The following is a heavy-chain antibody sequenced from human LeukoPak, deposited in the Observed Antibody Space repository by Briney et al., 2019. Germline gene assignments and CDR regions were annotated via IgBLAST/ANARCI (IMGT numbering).Heavy chain of an antibody. V-gene: IGHV6-1*01. J-gene: IGHJ3*01. CDR2: TYYRSKWYY. Sequence: SQTLSLTCDISGDTVSSNSAAWNWIRQSPSRGLEWLGRTYYRSKWYYDYSVSVKSRITISPDTSKNQFSLQLNSVTADDTAVYYCARGFALDFWGQGTMVTVSS. CDR3: ARGFALDF. CDR1: GDTVSSNSAA.